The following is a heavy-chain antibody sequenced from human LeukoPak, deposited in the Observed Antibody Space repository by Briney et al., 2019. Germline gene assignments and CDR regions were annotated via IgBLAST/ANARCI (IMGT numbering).Heavy chain of an antibody. Sequence: GASVKVSCKASGYTFTSYDINWVRQATGQGLEWMGWMNPNSGNTGYAQKFQGRVTMTRNTSISTAYMELSSLRSEDTAVYYCAREGERSLELQYRWFDPWGQGTLVTVSS. J-gene: IGHJ5*02. CDR2: MNPNSGNT. V-gene: IGHV1-8*01. D-gene: IGHD1-7*01. CDR3: AREGERSLELQYRWFDP. CDR1: GYTFTSYD.